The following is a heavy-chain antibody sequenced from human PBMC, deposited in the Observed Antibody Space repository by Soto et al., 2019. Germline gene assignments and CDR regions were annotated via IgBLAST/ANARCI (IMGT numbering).Heavy chain of an antibody. D-gene: IGHD2-2*01. J-gene: IGHJ4*02. V-gene: IGHV3-7*03. Sequence: AALRLSCAASGFTFSTYWMSWVRQAPGRGLEWVANIKQDESEEYHVDSAKGRFTISRDNAKNSLYLQMSGLRAEDTAVYFCVRDRLRTAVSYYFHYWGQGTLVTASS. CDR3: VRDRLRTAVSYYFHY. CDR2: IKQDESEE. CDR1: GFTFSTYW.